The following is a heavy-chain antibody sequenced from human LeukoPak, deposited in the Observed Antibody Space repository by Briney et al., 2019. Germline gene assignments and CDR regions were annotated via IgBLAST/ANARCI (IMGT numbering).Heavy chain of an antibody. J-gene: IGHJ4*02. Sequence: ASVKVSCKASGFTFTDYYLHWVRQAPGQGLEWMGRIILNNGATNYAQKFQGRVTLTRDTSISTAYMELSRQTPDDTAVYYCATDGGKHNFDYWGQGTLVTVSS. CDR1: GFTFTDYY. CDR3: ATDGGKHNFDY. CDR2: IILNNGAT. V-gene: IGHV1-2*06. D-gene: IGHD1-26*01.